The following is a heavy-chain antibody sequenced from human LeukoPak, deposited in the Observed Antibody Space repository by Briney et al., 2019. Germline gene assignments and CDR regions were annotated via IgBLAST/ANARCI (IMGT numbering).Heavy chain of an antibody. V-gene: IGHV4-4*07. CDR1: GSSXXXYY. J-gene: IGHJ4*01. CDR2: VYTNGNT. Sequence: XTXXXXGSSXXXYYWSWSRQPAGRGLEWIGRVYTNGNTMFNPSLKSRLTMSFDTSTNLFSLHLRSVTAADTAEYYCARLSISTGTFWGHGTLVTVSS. D-gene: IGHD1-7*01. CDR3: ARLSISTGTF.